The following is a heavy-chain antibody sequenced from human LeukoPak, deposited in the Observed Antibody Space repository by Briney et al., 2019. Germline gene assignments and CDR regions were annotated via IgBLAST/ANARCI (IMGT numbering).Heavy chain of an antibody. CDR1: GFTLSSHP. Sequence: GGSLRLSCAASGFTLSSHPMIWLRQAPGKGLEWVSYIGNDGRMMFYADSVKGRFTISRDSAKHSLYLQMNSLGADDTAVYYCARDASHFDSSGYFHNYYYGMDVWGQGTTVTVSS. CDR3: ARDASHFDSSGYFHNYYYGMDV. D-gene: IGHD3-22*01. V-gene: IGHV3-48*03. CDR2: IGNDGRMM. J-gene: IGHJ6*02.